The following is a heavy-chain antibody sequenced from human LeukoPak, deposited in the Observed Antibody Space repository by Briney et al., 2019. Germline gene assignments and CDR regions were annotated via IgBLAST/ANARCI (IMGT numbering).Heavy chain of an antibody. D-gene: IGHD3-22*01. J-gene: IGHJ4*02. CDR3: ARVGYDSSGYPDY. Sequence: PGGSLRLSCAASGFTFSSYSMNWVRQAPGKGLEWVSSISSSSSYIYYADSVKGRFTISRDNAKNSLYLQMNSLRAEDTAVYYCARVGYDSSGYPDYWGQGTLVTVSS. CDR1: GFTFSSYS. V-gene: IGHV3-21*01. CDR2: ISSSSSYI.